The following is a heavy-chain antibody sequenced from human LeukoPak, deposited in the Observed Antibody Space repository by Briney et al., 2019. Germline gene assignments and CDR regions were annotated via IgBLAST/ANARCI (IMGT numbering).Heavy chain of an antibody. D-gene: IGHD6-19*01. J-gene: IGHJ4*02. CDR3: AKGVAQQWLDKYYFDY. CDR1: GFTFSRLA. V-gene: IGHV3-23*01. Sequence: GGSLRLSCAASGFTFSRLAMTWVRQAPGKELEWVSTISASGPYYADAVRGRFTISRDNSRNTLSLQMDSLRAEDTAVYYCAKGVAQQWLDKYYFDYWGQGTLVTVSS. CDR2: ISASGP.